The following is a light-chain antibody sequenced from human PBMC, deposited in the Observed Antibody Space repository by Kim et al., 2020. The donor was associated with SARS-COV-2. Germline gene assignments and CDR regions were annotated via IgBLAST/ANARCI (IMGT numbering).Light chain of an antibody. CDR1: QSISSW. V-gene: IGKV1-5*01. CDR2: DAS. Sequence: GDRVTITCRASQSISSWLAWYQQKPGKAPKLLIYDASSLESGVPSRFSGSGSGTEFTLTISSLQPDDFAAFYCQQYHSFPLTFGGGTKVDIK. J-gene: IGKJ4*01. CDR3: QQYHSFPLT.